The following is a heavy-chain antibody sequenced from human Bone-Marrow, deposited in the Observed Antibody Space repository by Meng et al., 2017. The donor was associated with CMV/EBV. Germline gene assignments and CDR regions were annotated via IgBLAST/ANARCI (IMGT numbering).Heavy chain of an antibody. CDR2: ISYDGINK. V-gene: IGHV3-30*03. J-gene: IGHJ6*02. CDR1: GFTFSSYA. D-gene: IGHD3-3*01. Sequence: GESLKISCAASGFTFSSYAMQWVRQDPGKGLEWVAVISYDGINKYYVDSVKGRFTISRDNSKNTLYLQRNTLRPEDTAVYYCVRASTYSDFWRGYPPRYGMDVWGQGTTVTVSS. CDR3: VRASTYSDFWRGYPPRYGMDV.